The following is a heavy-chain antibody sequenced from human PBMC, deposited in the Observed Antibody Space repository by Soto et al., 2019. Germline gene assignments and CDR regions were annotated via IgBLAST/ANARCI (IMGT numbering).Heavy chain of an antibody. D-gene: IGHD6-19*01. J-gene: IGHJ5*02. V-gene: IGHV4-34*01. CDR2: INHSGST. CDR1: GGSFSVYY. CDR3: ARRRGYSSGPTPSNWFDP. Sequence: ETLSLTCSVYGGSFSVYYWSWILQPPGKGLEWIGEINHSGSTNYNPSLKSRVTISVDTSKNQFSLKLSSVTAADTAVYYCARRRGYSSGPTPSNWFDPWGQGTLVTVSS.